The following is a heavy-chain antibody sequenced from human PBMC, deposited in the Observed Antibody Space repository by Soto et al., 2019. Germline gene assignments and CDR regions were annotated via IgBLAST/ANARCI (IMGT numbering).Heavy chain of an antibody. D-gene: IGHD3-3*01. J-gene: IGHJ6*02. CDR1: GGTFSSYA. Sequence: QVQLVQSGAEVKKPGSSVKVSCKASGGTFSSYAISWVRQAPGQGLEWVGGFIPIFGTANYARKFQGRVRITADESTSKAYMERRSLRSEDTAVYYCARDSPNDFWSGYSYRRARYGMDVWGQGTTVTVCS. CDR3: ARDSPNDFWSGYSYRRARYGMDV. CDR2: FIPIFGTA. V-gene: IGHV1-69*01.